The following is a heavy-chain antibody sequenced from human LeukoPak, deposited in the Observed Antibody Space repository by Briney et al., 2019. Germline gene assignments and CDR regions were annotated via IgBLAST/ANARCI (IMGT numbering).Heavy chain of an antibody. CDR2: IYYSGST. CDR3: ARGSPGIAVAGHFDY. J-gene: IGHJ4*02. Sequence: PSETLSLTCTVSGGSISSSSYYWGWIRQPPGKGLEWIGSIYYSGSTYYNPSLKSRVTISVDTSKNQFSLKLSSVAAADTAVYYCARGSPGIAVAGHFDYWGQGTLVTVSS. D-gene: IGHD6-19*01. CDR1: GGSISSSSYY. V-gene: IGHV4-39*07.